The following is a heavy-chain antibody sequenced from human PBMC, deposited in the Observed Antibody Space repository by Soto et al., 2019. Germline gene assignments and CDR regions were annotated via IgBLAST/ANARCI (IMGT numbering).Heavy chain of an antibody. D-gene: IGHD6-13*01. Sequence: EVQLVESGGGLVQSGGSLRLSCAASGFTFSNSWMHWVRQAPGKGLVWVSRINSDGSSTSYADSVKGRFTISRDNAKNTLYLQMNSLRAEDTAVYYCASGLVEYSSSWYDYWGQGTLVTVSS. CDR2: INSDGSST. J-gene: IGHJ4*02. CDR3: ASGLVEYSSSWYDY. CDR1: GFTFSNSW. V-gene: IGHV3-74*01.